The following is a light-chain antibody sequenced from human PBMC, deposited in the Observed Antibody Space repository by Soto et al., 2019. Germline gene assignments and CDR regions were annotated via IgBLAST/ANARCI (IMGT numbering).Light chain of an antibody. CDR3: QQFNNYPLP. Sequence: IQMTQSASALSGSVGDRVTITCRASQTISSWLAWYQQKPGKAPKLLIYKASTLKSGVPSRFSGSGSGTDFTLTISSLQPADFATYYCQQFNNYPLPFGGGTKVDI. V-gene: IGKV1-5*03. CDR1: QTISSW. CDR2: KAS. J-gene: IGKJ4*01.